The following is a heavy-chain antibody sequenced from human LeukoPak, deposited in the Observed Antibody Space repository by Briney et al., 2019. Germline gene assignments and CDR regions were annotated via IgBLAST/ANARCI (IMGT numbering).Heavy chain of an antibody. D-gene: IGHD6-13*01. CDR1: GGSISSYY. CDR3: ASSSIAAAAAFDY. Sequence: SETLSLTCTVSGGSISSYYWSWIRQPPGKGLEWIGYIYYSGSTNYNPSLTSRVTISVDTSKNQFSLKLSSVTAADTAVYYCASSSIAAAAAFDYWGQGTLVTVSS. CDR2: IYYSGST. V-gene: IGHV4-59*01. J-gene: IGHJ4*02.